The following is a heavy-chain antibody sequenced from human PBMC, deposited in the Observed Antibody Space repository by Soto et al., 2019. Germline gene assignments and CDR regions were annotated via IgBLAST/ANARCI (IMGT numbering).Heavy chain of an antibody. CDR2: INHSGST. J-gene: IGHJ6*02. CDR1: GGSFSGYY. D-gene: IGHD6-13*01. V-gene: IGHV4-34*01. Sequence: SETMSLTCAVYGGSFSGYYWSLIRQPPGKGLEWIGEINHSGSTNYNPSLTSRVTISVDTSKNQFSLKLRSVTAADKAVYYCARPRVYGFGMDVWGQGTTVTIFS. CDR3: ARPRVYGFGMDV.